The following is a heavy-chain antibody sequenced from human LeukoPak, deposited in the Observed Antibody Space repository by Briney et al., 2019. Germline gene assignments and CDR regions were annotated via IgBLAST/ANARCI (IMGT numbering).Heavy chain of an antibody. CDR2: IYSGGST. Sequence: TGGSLRLSCAASGFTVSSNYMSWVRQAPGKGLEWVSVIYSGGSTYYADPVKGRFTISRDNSKNTLYLQMNSLRAEDTAVYYCARDRTADSYYDFWSPYMDVWGKGTTVTVSS. CDR1: GFTVSSNY. D-gene: IGHD3-3*01. V-gene: IGHV3-53*01. J-gene: IGHJ6*03. CDR3: ARDRTADSYYDFWSPYMDV.